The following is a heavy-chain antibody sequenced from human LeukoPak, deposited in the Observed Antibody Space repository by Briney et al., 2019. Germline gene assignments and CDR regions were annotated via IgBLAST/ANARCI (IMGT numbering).Heavy chain of an antibody. CDR2: IYPGDSDT. J-gene: IGHJ6*02. CDR1: GYSFTSYW. V-gene: IGHV5-51*01. CDR3: ARGLQNYFYGMDV. Sequence: GESLKISCQGSGYSFTSYWIVWVRQMPGKGLEWMGIIYPGDSDTRYSPSFQGQVTISADKSISTAYLQWSSLRASDTAMYFCARGLQNYFYGMDVWGQGTTVTVSS. D-gene: IGHD2-15*01.